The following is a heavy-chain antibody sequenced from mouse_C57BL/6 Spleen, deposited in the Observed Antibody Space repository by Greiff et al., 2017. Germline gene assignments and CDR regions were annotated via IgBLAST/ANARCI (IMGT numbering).Heavy chain of an antibody. CDR3: AREGDYGGNY. CDR1: GYTFTSYW. V-gene: IGHV1-59*01. D-gene: IGHD2-4*01. J-gene: IGHJ2*01. Sequence: QVSPPPPCAELVRPGTSVKLSCKASGYTFTSYWMHWVKQRPGQGLEWIGVIDPSDSYTNYNQKFKGKATLTVDTSSSTAYMQLSSLTSEDSAVYYCAREGDYGGNYWGQGTTLTVSS. CDR2: IDPSDSYT.